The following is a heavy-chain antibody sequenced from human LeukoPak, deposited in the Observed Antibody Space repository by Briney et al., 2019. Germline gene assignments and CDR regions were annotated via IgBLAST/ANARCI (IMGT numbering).Heavy chain of an antibody. CDR2: IHYTGNT. CDR3: AGLANYYDRSGPADWYFDL. V-gene: IGHV4-61*02. J-gene: IGHJ2*01. CDR1: GGSISSGSYY. Sequence: SETLSLTCTVSGGSISSGSYYWSWIRQSADKELEWIGRIHYTGNTNYNPSLNNRVTISLGTSDKQFSLRLTSVTAADTAVYYCAGLANYYDRSGPADWYFDLWGRGTLVTVSS. D-gene: IGHD3-22*01.